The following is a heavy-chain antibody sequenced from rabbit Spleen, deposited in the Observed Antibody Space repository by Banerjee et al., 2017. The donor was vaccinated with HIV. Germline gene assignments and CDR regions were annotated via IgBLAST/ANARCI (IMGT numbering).Heavy chain of an antibody. Sequence: QQLEESGGGLDKPGGTLTLSCTASGFTLSSYYMNWVRQAPGKGLEWIGYIDPVFGITYYANWVNGRFSISRENAQNTVFLQMTSLTAADTATYFCARDLVAVIGWNFNLWGPGTLVTVS. CDR3: ARDLVAVIGWNFNL. CDR1: GFTLSSYY. D-gene: IGHD1-1*01. CDR2: IDPVFGIT. V-gene: IGHV1S7*01. J-gene: IGHJ4*01.